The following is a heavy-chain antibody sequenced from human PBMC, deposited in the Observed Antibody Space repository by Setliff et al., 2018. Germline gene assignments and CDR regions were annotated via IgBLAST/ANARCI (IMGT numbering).Heavy chain of an antibody. CDR2: IYYSGST. J-gene: IGHJ5*02. CDR1: GGSISSGGYY. Sequence: SETLSLTCTVSGGSISSGGYYWSWIRQHPGQGLEWIGYIYYSGSTYYNPSLKSRVTISVDTSKTQFSLKLSSVTAADTAVYYCARGRYWFAPNWFDPWGQGTLVTVSS. CDR3: ARGRYWFAPNWFDP. D-gene: IGHD3-10*01. V-gene: IGHV4-31*03.